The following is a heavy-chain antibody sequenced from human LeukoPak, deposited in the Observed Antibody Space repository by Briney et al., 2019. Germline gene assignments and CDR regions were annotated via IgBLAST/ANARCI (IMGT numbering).Heavy chain of an antibody. Sequence: GGSLRLSCAASGFTFSSYGMHWVRQAPGKGLEWVAVISYDGSNKYYADSVKGRFTISRDNSKNTLYLQMNSLRAEDTAVYYCAKVGSGWYYFDYWGQGTLVTVSS. CDR3: AKVGSGWYYFDY. D-gene: IGHD6-13*01. CDR1: GFTFSSYG. CDR2: ISYDGSNK. J-gene: IGHJ4*02. V-gene: IGHV3-30*18.